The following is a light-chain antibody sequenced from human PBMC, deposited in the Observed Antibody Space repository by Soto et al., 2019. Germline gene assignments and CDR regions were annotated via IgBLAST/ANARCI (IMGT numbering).Light chain of an antibody. CDR3: QQYGSSPIT. CDR1: QSVRSY. J-gene: IGKJ5*01. V-gene: IGKV3-20*01. CDR2: DAS. Sequence: EIVLRQSPATLSLSPGERATLSCRASQSVRSYLAWYQQTPGQAPRLXIYDASNRATGIPARFSGSGAGTDCTLTISRLEPEDFEVDYCQQYGSSPITFGQGTRLEIK.